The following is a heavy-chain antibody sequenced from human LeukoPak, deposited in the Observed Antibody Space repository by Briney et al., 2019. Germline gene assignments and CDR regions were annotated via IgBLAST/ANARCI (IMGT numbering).Heavy chain of an antibody. J-gene: IGHJ4*02. Sequence: SETLSLTCAVYGVSFSGYCWSWIRQPPGKGLEWMGEINHGGSTNYNPSLKSRVTISVDTSKTQFSLKLSSVTAADTAVYYCARVLGADYGDYVFAYWGQGTLVTVSS. CDR2: INHGGST. CDR1: GVSFSGYC. CDR3: ARVLGADYGDYVFAY. D-gene: IGHD4-17*01. V-gene: IGHV4-34*01.